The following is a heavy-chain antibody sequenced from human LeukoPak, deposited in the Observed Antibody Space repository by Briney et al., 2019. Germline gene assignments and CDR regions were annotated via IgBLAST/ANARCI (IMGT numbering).Heavy chain of an antibody. Sequence: SSETLSLTCTVSGGSISSYYWSWIRQPPGKGLEWIGYIYYSGSTNYNPSLKSRVTISVDTSKNQFSLNLSSVTAADTAVYYCARGPGSYVWGSYPYLVDYWGQGTLVTVSS. D-gene: IGHD3-16*01. CDR3: ARGPGSYVWGSYPYLVDY. CDR2: IYYSGST. J-gene: IGHJ4*02. V-gene: IGHV4-59*01. CDR1: GGSISSYY.